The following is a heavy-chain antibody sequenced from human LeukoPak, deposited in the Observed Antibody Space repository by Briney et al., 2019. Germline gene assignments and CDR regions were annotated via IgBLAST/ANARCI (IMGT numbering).Heavy chain of an antibody. Sequence: GGSLRLSCGGSGFTFRSYAMSWVRQAPGKGLEWVSGISNDGDNTYYADSVQGRFTISRDNSKNTVYLQMNSLRAEDTAIYYCAKGWFFLPLFRYWGQGTLVTVSS. CDR1: GFTFRSYA. CDR2: ISNDGDNT. V-gene: IGHV3-23*01. J-gene: IGHJ4*02. D-gene: IGHD2-15*01. CDR3: AKGWFFLPLFRY.